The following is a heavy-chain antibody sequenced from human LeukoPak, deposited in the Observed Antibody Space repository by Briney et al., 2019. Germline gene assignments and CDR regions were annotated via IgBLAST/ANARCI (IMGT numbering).Heavy chain of an antibody. V-gene: IGHV1-69*05. J-gene: IGHJ5*02. CDR2: VIPIYGTA. CDR3: AREYYDILTGYFGWFDP. CDR1: GGTFSSYA. D-gene: IGHD3-9*01. Sequence: SVKVSCKASGGTFSSYAISWVRQAPGQGLEWMGRVIPIYGTAKYAQKFQGRVTITTDESTSTAYMELSSLRSEDTAVYYCAREYYDILTGYFGWFDPWGQGTLVTVSS.